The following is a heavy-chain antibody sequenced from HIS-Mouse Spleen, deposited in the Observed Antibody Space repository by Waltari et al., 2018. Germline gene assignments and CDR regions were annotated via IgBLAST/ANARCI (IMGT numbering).Heavy chain of an antibody. D-gene: IGHD6-13*01. Sequence: QLQLQESGPGLVKPSETLSLTCTVSGGSISSSSYYWGWIRQPPGKGLEWIGVIYYSGGTASNPSLKSRVTISVDTSKNQFSLKLSSVTAADTAVYYCAREIPYSSSWYDWYFDLWGRGTLVTVSS. J-gene: IGHJ2*01. V-gene: IGHV4-39*07. CDR3: AREIPYSSSWYDWYFDL. CDR2: IYYSGGT. CDR1: GGSISSSSYY.